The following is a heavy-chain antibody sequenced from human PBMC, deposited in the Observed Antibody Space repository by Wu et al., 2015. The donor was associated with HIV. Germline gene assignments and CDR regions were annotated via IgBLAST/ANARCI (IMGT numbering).Heavy chain of an antibody. J-gene: IGHJ4*02. Sequence: QVQLVQSGAEVKKPGASVKVSCKASGYSFSGYYMNWVRQAPGQGLEWLGRINPNSRGTDYAQGFQGKVTLTSDTSISTAYMELSRLTFADTAVYFCARGLGLSKPLDSWGQGTLVTVSS. CDR3: ARGLGLSKPLDS. CDR1: GYSFSGYY. D-gene: IGHD3/OR15-3a*01. V-gene: IGHV1-2*06. CDR2: INPNSRGT.